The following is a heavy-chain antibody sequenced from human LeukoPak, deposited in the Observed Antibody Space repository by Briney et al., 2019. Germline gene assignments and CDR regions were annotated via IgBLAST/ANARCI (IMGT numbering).Heavy chain of an antibody. V-gene: IGHV5-51*01. CDR3: ASGDHSSGWYI. Sequence: GESLKISCKGSGYSFTSYWIGWVRRMPGKGLEWIGIIYPGDSDTRYSPSFQGQVTISADKSISTAYLHWSSLKSSDTAMYYCASGDHSSGWYIWGQGTLVTVSS. CDR2: IYPGDSDT. D-gene: IGHD6-19*01. CDR1: GYSFTSYW. J-gene: IGHJ4*02.